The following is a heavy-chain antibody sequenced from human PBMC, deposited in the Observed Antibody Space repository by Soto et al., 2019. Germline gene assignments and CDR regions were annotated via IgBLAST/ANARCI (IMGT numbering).Heavy chain of an antibody. J-gene: IGHJ4*02. D-gene: IGHD3-10*01. CDR3: AREVLLWFGELFRIGAVYFDY. CDR2: INHSGST. V-gene: IGHV4-34*01. Sequence: NPSETLSLTCAVYGGSFSGYYWSWIRQPPGKGLEWIGEINHSGSTNYNPSLKSRVTISVDTSKNQFSLKLSSVTAADTAVYYCAREVLLWFGELFRIGAVYFDYWGQGTLVTVSS. CDR1: GGSFSGYY.